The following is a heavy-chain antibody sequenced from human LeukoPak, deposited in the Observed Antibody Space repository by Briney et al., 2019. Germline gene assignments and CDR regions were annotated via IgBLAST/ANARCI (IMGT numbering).Heavy chain of an antibody. Sequence: SETLSLTCTVSGGSIRSGSYYWGWIRQSPGKRLEWIGSVFYNGSTFYKPSLKSRVTISVDTSKNQFSLKLSSVTAADTSVYYCARHGGYCGSTTCRLDYYHYMDVWGKGTTVTVSS. CDR2: VFYNGST. CDR1: GGSIRSGSYY. J-gene: IGHJ6*03. D-gene: IGHD2-2*01. CDR3: ARHGGYCGSTTCRLDYYHYMDV. V-gene: IGHV4-39*01.